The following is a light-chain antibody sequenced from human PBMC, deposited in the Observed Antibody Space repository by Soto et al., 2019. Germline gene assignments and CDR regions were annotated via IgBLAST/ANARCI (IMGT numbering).Light chain of an antibody. V-gene: IGKV3-11*01. CDR3: QQRSKMPLT. J-gene: IGKJ1*01. CDR2: DAS. Sequence: EIVLTQSPGTLSMSPGERATLSCRASQSISNYLAWYQQKPGQAPRLLIYDASNRATGIPARFSGTGSETDFTLTISSLEPEDFAIYYCQQRSKMPLTFGQGTKVDIK. CDR1: QSISNY.